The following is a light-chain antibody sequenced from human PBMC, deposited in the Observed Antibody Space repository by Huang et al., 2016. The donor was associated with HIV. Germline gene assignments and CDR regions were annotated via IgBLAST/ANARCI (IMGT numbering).Light chain of an antibody. Sequence: EVLMTQSPDILSVSPGDRATFSCRASQNVGSNLAWYQQRSGQAPRLLIYAASTRATGVPARFSGGWSGTEFTLTISRLQSEDFATYYCQQYNTWPPWAFGQGTTVEI. V-gene: IGKV3-15*01. CDR1: QNVGSN. CDR3: QQYNTWPPWA. J-gene: IGKJ1*01. CDR2: AAS.